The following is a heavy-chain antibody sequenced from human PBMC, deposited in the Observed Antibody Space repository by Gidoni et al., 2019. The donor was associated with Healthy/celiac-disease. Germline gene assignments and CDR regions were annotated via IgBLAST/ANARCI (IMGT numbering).Heavy chain of an antibody. D-gene: IGHD1-26*01. J-gene: IGHJ3*02. CDR3: AAAGARDAFDI. V-gene: IGHV3-33*01. CDR1: AFTFSSCG. Sequence: QVQLVESGGGVVQPGRSLRLSCSASAFTFSSCGMHWVRQAPGKGREWVEVIWYDGSKKDYADAGKGRFTISRDNSKNTLYLQMNSLRAEDTAVYYCAAAGARDAFDIWGQGTMVTVSS. CDR2: IWYDGSKK.